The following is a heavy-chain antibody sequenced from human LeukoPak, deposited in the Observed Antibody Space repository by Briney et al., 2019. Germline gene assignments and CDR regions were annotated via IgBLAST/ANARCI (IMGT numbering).Heavy chain of an antibody. CDR3: ARRAGAYSHPYDY. CDR1: GFTFSSYS. V-gene: IGHV3-21*04. J-gene: IGHJ4*02. CDR2: ISSSSSYI. Sequence: GGSLRLSCAASGFTFSSYSINWVRQAPGQGLEWVSSISSSSSYIYYADSVKGRFSISRDNAKNSLYLQMNSLRAEDTAVYYCARRAGAYSHPYDYWGQGTLVTVSS. D-gene: IGHD4/OR15-4a*01.